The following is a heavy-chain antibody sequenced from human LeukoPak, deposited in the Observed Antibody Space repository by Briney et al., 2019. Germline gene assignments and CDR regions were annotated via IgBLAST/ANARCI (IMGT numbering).Heavy chain of an antibody. V-gene: IGHV4-34*01. CDR3: ASSSSWYGYYFDY. D-gene: IGHD6-13*01. J-gene: IGHJ4*02. CDR2: INHSGST. CDR1: GGSFSGYY. Sequence: PSETLSLTCAVYGGSFSGYYWSWIRQPPGKGLGWIGEINHSGSTNYNPSLKSRVTISVDTSKNQFSLKLSSVTAADTAVYYCASSSSWYGYYFDYWGQGTLVTVSS.